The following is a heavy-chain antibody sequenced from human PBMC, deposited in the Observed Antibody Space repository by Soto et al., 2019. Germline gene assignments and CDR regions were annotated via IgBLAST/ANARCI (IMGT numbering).Heavy chain of an antibody. Sequence: GGSLRLSCAASGFTFSSYAMSWVRQAPGKGLEWVSAISGSGGSTYYADSVKGRFTISRDNSKNTLYLQMNSLRAEDTAVYYCAKVGGHDHQRDLLAFWARGTSDPGSAGM. D-gene: IGHD3-16*01. CDR2: ISGSGGST. CDR1: GFTFSSYA. J-gene: IGHJ6*01. V-gene: IGHV3-23*01. CDR3: AKVGGHDHQRDLLAFWARGTSDPGSAGM.